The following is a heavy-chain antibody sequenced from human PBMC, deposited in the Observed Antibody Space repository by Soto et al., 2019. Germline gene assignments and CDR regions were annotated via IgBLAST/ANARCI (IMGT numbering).Heavy chain of an antibody. Sequence: QLHLVQSGAVVKKPGASVTVSCSASGYPVTAYYMHWVRQAPGRGLEWMGGINPATGAAKYTQTFQGRVTMARDTSTSTVFRDLSGLTSEDTAVFYLARGGGVGVAGSAAFDMWGQGTLVTVSS. CDR1: GYPVTAYY. V-gene: IGHV1-2*02. J-gene: IGHJ3*02. CDR3: ARGGGVGVAGSAAFDM. D-gene: IGHD3-3*01. CDR2: INPATGAA.